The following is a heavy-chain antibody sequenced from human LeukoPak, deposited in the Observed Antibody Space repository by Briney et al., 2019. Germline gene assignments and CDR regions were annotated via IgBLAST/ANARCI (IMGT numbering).Heavy chain of an antibody. CDR1: GGSTSSGGYY. CDR2: IYHSGST. J-gene: IGHJ5*02. D-gene: IGHD2-2*02. V-gene: IGHV4-30-2*01. Sequence: SQTLSLTCTVSGGSTSSGGYYWSWIRQPPGKGLEWIGYIYHSGSTYYNPSLKSRVTISVDTSKNQFSLKLSSVTAADTAVYYCARVHEPEPTRGGHIVVVPAAINWFDPWGQGTLVTVSS. CDR3: ARVHEPEPTRGGHIVVVPAAINWFDP.